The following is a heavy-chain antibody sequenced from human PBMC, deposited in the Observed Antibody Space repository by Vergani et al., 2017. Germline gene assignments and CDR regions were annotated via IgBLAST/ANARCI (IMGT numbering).Heavy chain of an antibody. CDR1: GFTFNEYW. V-gene: IGHV3-74*01. D-gene: IGHD3-3*01. J-gene: IGHJ5*02. Sequence: EVELVESGGGLVQPGGSLRLSCAASGFTFNEYWMHWARQVPGKGLVWVSGMNGDGDTISYADSVKGRFTISRDNAKNTLFLQMNSLKAEDTAVYYCARARKFRFGVVCDNWFDPWGQGTLVTVSS. CDR3: ARARKFRFGVVCDNWFDP. CDR2: MNGDGDTI.